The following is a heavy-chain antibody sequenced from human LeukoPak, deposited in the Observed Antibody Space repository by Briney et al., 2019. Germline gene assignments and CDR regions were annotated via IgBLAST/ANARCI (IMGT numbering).Heavy chain of an antibody. D-gene: IGHD2-2*01. Sequence: SETLSLPYTVSGGSINRYCWSWIRQPAGKGLEWVVRICTSGSTGYHPSLKSRVTMSLDTSKNQLSLMLTSVTAADTAVYYCARRQPAPRSVGDAFDIWGQGTMVTVSS. CDR3: ARRQPAPRSVGDAFDI. V-gene: IGHV4-4*07. CDR2: ICTSGST. CDR1: GGSINRYC. J-gene: IGHJ3*02.